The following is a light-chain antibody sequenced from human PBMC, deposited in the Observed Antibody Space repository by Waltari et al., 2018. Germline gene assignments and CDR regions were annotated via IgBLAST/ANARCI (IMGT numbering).Light chain of an antibody. Sequence: QSVLTQPPSASGTPGQRVTISCSGSASNIGGNLVNWYQQLPGKAPKLLIYRSDQRPSGVPDRFSGSKSGTSASRAISGLQSEDEADYYCASWDDSLNGHWVFGGGTKVTVL. CDR3: ASWDDSLNGHWV. V-gene: IGLV1-44*01. CDR2: RSD. CDR1: ASNIGGNL. J-gene: IGLJ3*02.